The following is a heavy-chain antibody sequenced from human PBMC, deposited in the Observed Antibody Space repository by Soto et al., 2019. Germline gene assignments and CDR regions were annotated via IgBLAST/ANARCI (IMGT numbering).Heavy chain of an antibody. CDR2: ISHDGTSR. J-gene: IGHJ4*02. D-gene: IGHD3-10*01. CDR1: GFTFNIYA. V-gene: IGHV3-30-3*01. CDR3: VRSSGVPTPDFAY. Sequence: VRLVESGGGVVQPGRSLRLSCAASGFTFNIYAMHWVRQAPGKGLEWVAVISHDGTSRYYADSVQGRVTISRNNSKSMVFVQMNSLGVEDTAVYYCVRSSGVPTPDFAYWGQGTLVNVSS.